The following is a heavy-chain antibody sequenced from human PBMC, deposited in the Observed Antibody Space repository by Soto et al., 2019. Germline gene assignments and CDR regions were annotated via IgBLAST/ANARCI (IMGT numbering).Heavy chain of an antibody. D-gene: IGHD3-22*01. CDR1: GFTFSSNA. Sequence: EVQLLESGGGLVQPGGSLRLSCAASGFTFSSNAMTWVRQAPGKGLEWVSAISGSGGSTYYADSVKGRFTISRDNSKNTLYLQMNSLRAEDTAVYYCAKGSDSSGYSTPHIDYWGQGTLVTVSS. J-gene: IGHJ4*02. V-gene: IGHV3-23*01. CDR3: AKGSDSSGYSTPHIDY. CDR2: ISGSGGST.